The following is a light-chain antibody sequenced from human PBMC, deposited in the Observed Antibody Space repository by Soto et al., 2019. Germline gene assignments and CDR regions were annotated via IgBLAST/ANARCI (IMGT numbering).Light chain of an antibody. Sequence: EIVLTQSPDTLSLSPGERATLSCRASQSLSSAYLVWYQQRPGQAPRLLMFAASSRATGTPDRFSGSGSGTDFTLTISRLEPEDFAVYYCQQYGTSPRTFGQGTKVDLK. CDR1: QSLSSAY. V-gene: IGKV3-20*01. CDR3: QQYGTSPRT. CDR2: AAS. J-gene: IGKJ1*01.